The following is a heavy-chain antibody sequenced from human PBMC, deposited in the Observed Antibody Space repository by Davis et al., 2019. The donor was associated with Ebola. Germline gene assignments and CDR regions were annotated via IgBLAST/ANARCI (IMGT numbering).Heavy chain of an antibody. D-gene: IGHD6-13*01. CDR3: TRVRQKLVTKYYYYYMDD. CDR2: INPNSGDT. Sequence: ASVTVSCKASGYTFTGYYIHWVRQAPGQGLKWMGWINPNSGDTNYAQKFQGRVAVTRDTSINTAYMELSRLRSDDTAVYYCTRVRQKLVTKYYYYYMDDWGRGTTVTVSS. CDR1: GYTFTGYY. J-gene: IGHJ6*03. V-gene: IGHV1-2*02.